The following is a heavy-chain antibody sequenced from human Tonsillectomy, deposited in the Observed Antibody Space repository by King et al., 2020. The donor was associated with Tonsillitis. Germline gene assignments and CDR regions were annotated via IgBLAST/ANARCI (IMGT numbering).Heavy chain of an antibody. CDR3: AKESPYSGNYRFYYFDY. CDR2: LIGRDTRT. CDR1: GFTFSTYA. Sequence: VQLVESGGGLVQPGGSLRLSCEASGFTFSTYAMSWVRQAPGKGPEWVSVLIGRDTRTFYPGSGKGRFTISRDDSKNTVSLQMRSLRAEDTAVYYCAKESPYSGNYRFYYFDYWGQGTLVTVSS. V-gene: IGHV3-23*04. J-gene: IGHJ4*02. D-gene: IGHD1-26*01.